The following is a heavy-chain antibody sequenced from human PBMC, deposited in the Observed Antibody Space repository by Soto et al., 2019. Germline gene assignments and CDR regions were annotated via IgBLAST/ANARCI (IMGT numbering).Heavy chain of an antibody. J-gene: IGHJ4*02. CDR1: GCNCRSYA. D-gene: IGHD3-22*01. Sequence: GGSLILSCAAAGCNCRSYAMRWVRQAQGKGLEWVAVISYDGSNKYYADSVKGRFTISRDNSKNTLYLQMNSLRAEDTAVYYCARVNITMSFDYWGQGPLVTVS. V-gene: IGHV3-30-3*01. CDR3: ARVNITMSFDY. CDR2: ISYDGSNK.